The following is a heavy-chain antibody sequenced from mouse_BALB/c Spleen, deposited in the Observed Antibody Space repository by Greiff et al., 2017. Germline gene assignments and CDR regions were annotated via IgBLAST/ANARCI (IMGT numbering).Heavy chain of an antibody. CDR2: IYPGSGST. D-gene: IGHD2-14*01. V-gene: IGHV1S22*01. CDR3: TRHYRYDGHYYAMDY. CDR1: GYTFTSYW. J-gene: IGHJ4*01. Sequence: LKQPGSELVRPGASVKLSCKASGYTFTSYWMHWVKQRPGQGLEWIGNIYPGSGSTNYDEKFKSKATLTVDTSSSTAYMQLSSLTSEDSAVYYCTRHYRYDGHYYAMDYWGQGTSVTVSS.